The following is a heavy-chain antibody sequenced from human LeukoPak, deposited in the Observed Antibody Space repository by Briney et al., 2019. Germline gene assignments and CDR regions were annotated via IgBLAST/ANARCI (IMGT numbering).Heavy chain of an antibody. D-gene: IGHD6-6*01. CDR1: GFSFSSYR. CDR3: ARDLGTRKSIAFAD. Sequence: PGGSLRLSCAASGFSFSSYRMNWFRQAPGKGLEWVASISSNNGYIYYADSVKGRFTISRDNGENSLHLQMNSLRAEDAAVYYCARDLGTRKSIAFADWGQGTLVTVSS. CDR2: ISSNNGYI. J-gene: IGHJ4*02. V-gene: IGHV3-21*01.